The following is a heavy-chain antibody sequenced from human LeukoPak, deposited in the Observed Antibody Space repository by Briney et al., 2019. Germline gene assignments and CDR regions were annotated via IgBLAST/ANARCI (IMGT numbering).Heavy chain of an antibody. CDR3: TTQGGDYYYYYGMDV. CDR2: IKSKTDGGTT. D-gene: IGHD2-21*02. J-gene: IGHJ6*04. Sequence: GGSLRLSCVASGFTFSSYAMSWVRQAPGKGLEWVGRIKSKTDGGTTDYAAPVKGRFTISRDDSKNTLYLQMNSLKTEDTAVYYCTTQGGDYYYYYGMDVWGKGTTVTVSS. CDR1: GFTFSSYA. V-gene: IGHV3-15*01.